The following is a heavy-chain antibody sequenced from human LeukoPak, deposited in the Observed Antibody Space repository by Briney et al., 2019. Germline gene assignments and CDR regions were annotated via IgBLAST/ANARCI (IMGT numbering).Heavy chain of an antibody. J-gene: IGHJ3*02. D-gene: IGHD3-16*01. CDR3: ARATIGGSLSENFWSTDAFDI. CDR1: GYTFSNYG. Sequence: ASVKVSCKASGYTFSNYGVTWVRQAPGQGLEWMGWITAFTFNTHYAPKFQGRVSMTTDTSTSTAHMELMSLRSDDTAVYYCARATIGGSLSENFWSTDAFDIWGQGTMVTVSS. CDR2: ITAFTFNT. V-gene: IGHV1-18*01.